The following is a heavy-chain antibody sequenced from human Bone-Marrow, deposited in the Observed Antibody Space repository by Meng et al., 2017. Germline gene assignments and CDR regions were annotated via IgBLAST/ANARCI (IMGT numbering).Heavy chain of an antibody. CDR3: ARNSDDGFGAFDWYIDN. J-gene: IGHJ4*02. D-gene: IGHD3-10*01. CDR2: INWNGGST. Sequence: GESLKISCAASGFTFDDYGMSWVRQAPGKGLEWVSGINWNGGSTGYADSVKGRFTISRDNAKNSLYLQMNSLRAEDTAVYYCARNSDDGFGAFDWYIDNWGQGTMVTVSS. V-gene: IGHV3-20*04. CDR1: GFTFDDYG.